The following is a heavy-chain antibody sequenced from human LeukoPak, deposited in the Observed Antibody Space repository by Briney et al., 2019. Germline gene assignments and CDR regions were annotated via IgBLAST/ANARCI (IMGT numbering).Heavy chain of an antibody. V-gene: IGHV4-39*07. J-gene: IGHJ4*02. CDR2: IYYSGST. CDR3: ARDPYPSQGGFDY. D-gene: IGHD3-16*01. CDR1: GGSISSSSYY. Sequence: SETLSLTCTVSGGSISSSSYYWGWIRQPPGKGLEWIGSIYYSGSTYYNPSLKSRVTISVDTSKNQFSLKLSSVTAADTAVYYCARDPYPSQGGFDYWGQGTLVTVSS.